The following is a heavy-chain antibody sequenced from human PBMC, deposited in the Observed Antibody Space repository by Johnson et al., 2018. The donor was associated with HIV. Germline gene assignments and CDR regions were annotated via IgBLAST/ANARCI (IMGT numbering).Heavy chain of an antibody. Sequence: VQLVESGGGVVQPGRSLRLSCAASGFTFSSYAMSWVRQAPGKGLEWVSAISGSGGSTYYADSVKGRFTISRDNSKNTLYLQMNSLRAEDTAVYYCARVQVAMATIGYAFDIWGQGTMVTVSS. D-gene: IGHD5-12*01. V-gene: IGHV3-23*04. CDR1: GFTFSSYA. J-gene: IGHJ3*02. CDR3: ARVQVAMATIGYAFDI. CDR2: ISGSGGST.